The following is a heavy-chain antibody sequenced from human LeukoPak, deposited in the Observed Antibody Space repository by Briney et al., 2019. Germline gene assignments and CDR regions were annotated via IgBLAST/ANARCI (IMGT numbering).Heavy chain of an antibody. Sequence: SETLSLTCTVSGXSISSSSVYWDWIRQPPGKGLEWIGSIYYSGSTYYNPSLKSRVAISVDTSKNQFSLKLSSVTAADTALYYCARRNWNDVNFDYWGQGTLVTVSS. CDR2: IYYSGST. D-gene: IGHD1-1*01. CDR3: ARRNWNDVNFDY. J-gene: IGHJ4*02. V-gene: IGHV4-39*01. CDR1: GXSISSSSVY.